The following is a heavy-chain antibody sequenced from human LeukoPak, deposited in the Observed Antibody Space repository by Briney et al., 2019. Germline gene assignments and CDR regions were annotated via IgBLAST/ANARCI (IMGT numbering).Heavy chain of an antibody. D-gene: IGHD3-16*02. CDR2: IYTSGST. J-gene: IGHJ4*02. CDR1: GGSISGYY. CDR3: ARSDYVWGSYRYLDY. V-gene: IGHV4-4*07. Sequence: KPSETLSLTCTVSGGSISGYYWSWIRQPAGKGLEWIGRIYTSGSTNYNPSLRSRVTISVDTSKNQFSLKLSSVTAADTAVYYCARSDYVWGSYRYLDYWGQGTLVTVSS.